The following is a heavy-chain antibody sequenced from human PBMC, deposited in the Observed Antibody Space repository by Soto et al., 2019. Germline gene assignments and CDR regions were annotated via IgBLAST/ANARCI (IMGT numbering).Heavy chain of an antibody. CDR1: GYTLTELS. CDR2: FDPEDGET. CDR3: ATVVCSGGSCHGDYNWFDP. Sequence: ASVKVSCKVSGYTLTELSMHWVRQAPGKGLEWMGGFDPEDGETIYAQKFQGRVTMTEDTSTDTAYMELSSLRSEDTAVYYCATVVCSGGSCHGDYNWFDPWGQGTLVTVPQ. D-gene: IGHD2-15*01. V-gene: IGHV1-24*01. J-gene: IGHJ5*02.